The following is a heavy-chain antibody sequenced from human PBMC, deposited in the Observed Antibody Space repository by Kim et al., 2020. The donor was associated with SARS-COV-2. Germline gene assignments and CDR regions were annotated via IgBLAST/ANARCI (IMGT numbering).Heavy chain of an antibody. V-gene: IGHV1-18*01. Sequence: ASVKVSCKASGYTFTSYGISWVRQAPGQGLEWMGWISAYNGNTNYAQKLQGRVTMTTDTSTSTAYMELRSLRSDDTAVYYCARDSYYDSSGEHPRDYWGQGTLVTVSS. CDR3: ARDSYYDSSGEHPRDY. CDR1: GYTFTSYG. D-gene: IGHD3-22*01. J-gene: IGHJ4*02. CDR2: ISAYNGNT.